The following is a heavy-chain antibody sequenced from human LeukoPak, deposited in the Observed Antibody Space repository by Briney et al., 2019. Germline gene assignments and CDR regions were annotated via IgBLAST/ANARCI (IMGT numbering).Heavy chain of an antibody. V-gene: IGHV3-23*01. CDR2: VSASGGTT. Sequence: GGSLRLSCAASGPTFSSYAMSWVRQAPGKGLEWVSSVSASGGTTNYADSVKGRFTISRDNSKNTLYLQMNSLRVEDKAVYYCAKLIGDESFWGQGTLVAVSS. D-gene: IGHD7-27*01. CDR1: GPTFSSYA. CDR3: AKLIGDESF. J-gene: IGHJ4*02.